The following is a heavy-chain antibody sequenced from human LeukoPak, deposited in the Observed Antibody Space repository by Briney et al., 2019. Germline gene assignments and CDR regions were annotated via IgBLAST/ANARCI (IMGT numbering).Heavy chain of an antibody. CDR2: IYYSGST. CDR3: ASASSPHDAFDI. Sequence: PSETLSLTCAVYGGSFSGYYWSWIRQPPGKGLEWIGYIYYSGSTNYNPSLKSRVTISVDTSKNQFSLKLSSVTAADTAVYYCASASSPHDAFDIWGQGTMVTVSS. V-gene: IGHV4-59*08. J-gene: IGHJ3*02. CDR1: GGSFSGYY.